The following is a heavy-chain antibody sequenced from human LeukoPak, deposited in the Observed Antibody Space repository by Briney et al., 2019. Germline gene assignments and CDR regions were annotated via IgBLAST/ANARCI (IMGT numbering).Heavy chain of an antibody. CDR2: IYTSGNT. CDR3: ARDGPSVYFDY. V-gene: IGHV4-61*02. J-gene: IGHJ4*02. Sequence: SETLSLTCTVSGGSISSGSYYWSWIRQPAGKGLEWIGRIYTSGNTNYNPSPKSRVTISLDTSKNHFSLKLDSVTAADTAVYYCARDGPSVYFDYWGQGTLVTVSS. CDR1: GGSISSGSYY.